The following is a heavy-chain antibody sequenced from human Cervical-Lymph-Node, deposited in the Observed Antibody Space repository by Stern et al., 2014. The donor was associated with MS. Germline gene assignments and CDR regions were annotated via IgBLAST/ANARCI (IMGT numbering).Heavy chain of an antibody. Sequence: VQMVESGGGVVQPGRSLRLSCAASGFSFSRYAMHWVHQAPGKGLEWVALIWYDGSNPYYADSGTGRFTISRDNFKNTLYLQMNSLRAEDTAVYYCASAYSSSHYYFDYWGQGTLVTVSS. J-gene: IGHJ4*02. D-gene: IGHD6-13*01. CDR1: GFSFSRYA. CDR3: ASAYSSSHYYFDY. V-gene: IGHV3-33*01. CDR2: IWYDGSNP.